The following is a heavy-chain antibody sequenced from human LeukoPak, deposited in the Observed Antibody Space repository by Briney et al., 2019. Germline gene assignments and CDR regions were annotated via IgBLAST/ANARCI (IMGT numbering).Heavy chain of an antibody. D-gene: IGHD2-15*01. V-gene: IGHV4-61*02. CDR1: GGSINSATYY. CDR3: ARNSCPSGTCYDNRGYSDY. Sequence: SQTLSLTCTVSGGSINSATYYWTWIRQPAGKGLEWIGRIYTSGSTNYNPSLKSRVTISVDTSKNQFSLKLSSVTAADTAVYYCARNSCPSGTCYDNRGYSDYWGQGTLVTVSS. CDR2: IYTSGST. J-gene: IGHJ4*02.